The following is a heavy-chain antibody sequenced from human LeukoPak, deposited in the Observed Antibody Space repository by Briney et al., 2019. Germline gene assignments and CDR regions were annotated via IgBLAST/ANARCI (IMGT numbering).Heavy chain of an antibody. CDR3: ARDPRVWGSYRRDNWFDP. CDR1: GGSISSSTHY. J-gene: IGHJ5*02. Sequence: KPSETLSLTCTVSGGSISSSTHYWGWIRQPPGKGLEWIGTIYYGGSTYYKPSLKSRVTISVDTSKNQFSLKLRFVTAADTAVYYCARDPRVWGSYRRDNWFDPWGQGTLVTVSS. CDR2: IYYGGST. V-gene: IGHV4-39*02. D-gene: IGHD3-16*02.